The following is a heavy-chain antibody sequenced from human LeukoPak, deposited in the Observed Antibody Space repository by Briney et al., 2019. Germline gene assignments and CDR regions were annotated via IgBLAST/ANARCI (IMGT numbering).Heavy chain of an antibody. CDR2: IAFDVTDR. J-gene: IGHJ4*02. CDR1: GFIFGDYA. Sequence: PGGSLRLSCAASGFIFGDYAMHWVRQAPGKGLEWVAAIAFDVTDRYYIDSVKGRFTISRDDSKNTLYLHMTSLRAEDTAVYYCTNSDDYGDYWGQGTLVTVSS. V-gene: IGHV3-30*04. CDR3: TNSDDYGDY.